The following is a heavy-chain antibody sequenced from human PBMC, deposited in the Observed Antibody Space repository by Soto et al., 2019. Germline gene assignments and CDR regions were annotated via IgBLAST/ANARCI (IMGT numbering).Heavy chain of an antibody. Sequence: GGSLRLSCAASGFTFSSYGMHWVRQAPGKGLEWVAVIWYDGSNKYYADSVKGRFTISRDNSKNTLYLQMNSLRAEDTAVYYCARGSSSEVGGGARYYYYMDVWGKGTTVTVSS. D-gene: IGHD6-6*01. J-gene: IGHJ6*03. CDR3: ARGSSSEVGGGARYYYYMDV. CDR1: GFTFSSYG. CDR2: IWYDGSNK. V-gene: IGHV3-33*01.